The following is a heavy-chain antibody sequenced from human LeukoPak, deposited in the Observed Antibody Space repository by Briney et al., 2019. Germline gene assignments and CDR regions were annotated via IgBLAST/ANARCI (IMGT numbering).Heavy chain of an antibody. J-gene: IGHJ4*02. V-gene: IGHV3-21*01. CDR3: ARETWSGYYKGFDY. D-gene: IGHD3-3*01. CDR2: ISSSSSYI. CDR1: GFTFSSYS. Sequence: GGSLRLSXAASGFTFSSYSMNWVRQAPGKGLEWVSSISSSSSYIYYADSVKGRFTISRDNAKNSLYLQMNSLRAEDTAVYYCARETWSGYYKGFDYWGQGTLVTVSS.